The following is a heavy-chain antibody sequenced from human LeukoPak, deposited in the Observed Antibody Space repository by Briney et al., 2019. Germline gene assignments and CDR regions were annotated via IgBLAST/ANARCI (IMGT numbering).Heavy chain of an antibody. CDR3: ASMGATTISYYMDV. D-gene: IGHD1-26*01. V-gene: IGHV4-39*07. CDR1: GGSIKTSRYY. CDR2: IYYSGST. Sequence: SETLSLTCTVSGGSIKTSRYYWGWIRQPPGTGLEWIGAIYYSGSTYYNPSLKSRVTISVDASKNQFSLKLSSVTAADTAVYYCASMGATTISYYMDVWGKGTTVTVSS. J-gene: IGHJ6*03.